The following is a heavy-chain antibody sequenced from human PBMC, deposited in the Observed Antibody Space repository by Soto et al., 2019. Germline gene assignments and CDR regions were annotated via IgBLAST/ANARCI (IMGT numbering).Heavy chain of an antibody. CDR2: IYYSGRT. CDR1: GGSISDYQ. J-gene: IGHJ4*02. D-gene: IGHD3-16*01. V-gene: IGHV4-59*01. CDR3: ARMRGLGEISPYLDY. Sequence: QVQLQESGPGLVKPSETLSLTCSISGGSISDYQWNWIRQPPGKGLEWIGYIYYSGRTNYNPSLKSRLTISIGASTRQFSLRLRSVTAADTAVYYCARMRGLGEISPYLDYWGQGALVTVSS.